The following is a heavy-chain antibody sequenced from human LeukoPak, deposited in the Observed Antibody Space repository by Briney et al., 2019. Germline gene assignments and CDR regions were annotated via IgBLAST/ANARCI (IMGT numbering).Heavy chain of an antibody. Sequence: SETLSLTCTVSGGSISSYYWSWIRQPPGKGLEWIGYIYYSGSTNYNPSLKSRVTISVDTSKNQFSLKLSSVTAADTAVYYCARATQGTGYDAFDIWGQGIMVTVSS. V-gene: IGHV4-59*01. J-gene: IGHJ3*02. CDR2: IYYSGST. CDR3: ARATQGTGYDAFDI. D-gene: IGHD1-1*01. CDR1: GGSISSYY.